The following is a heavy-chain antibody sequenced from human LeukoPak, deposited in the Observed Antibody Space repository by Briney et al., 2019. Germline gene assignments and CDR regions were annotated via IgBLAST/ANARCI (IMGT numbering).Heavy chain of an antibody. D-gene: IGHD3-16*01. V-gene: IGHV3-74*01. J-gene: IGHJ4*02. CDR3: ARPLGERNYFDY. CDR2: ISSDGSST. CDR1: GFTFSSYW. Sequence: PGGSLRLSCAASGFTFSSYWMHWVRQAPGKGLVWVSRISSDGSSTSYADSVKGRFTISRDNAKNTLYLQMNSLRVEDTAVYYCARPLGERNYFDYWGQGTLVTVSS.